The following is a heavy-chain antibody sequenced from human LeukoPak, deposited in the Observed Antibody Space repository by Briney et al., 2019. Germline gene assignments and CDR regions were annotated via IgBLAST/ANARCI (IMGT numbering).Heavy chain of an antibody. Sequence: GGSLRLSCAASGFTFSSYAMHWVRQAPGKGLEWVAVISYDGSNKYYADSVKGRFTISRDDSKNTLYLQMNSLRAEDTAVYYCAREPSYSYDSDYWGQGTLVTVSS. J-gene: IGHJ4*02. CDR2: ISYDGSNK. V-gene: IGHV3-30-3*01. CDR1: GFTFSSYA. D-gene: IGHD5-18*01. CDR3: AREPSYSYDSDY.